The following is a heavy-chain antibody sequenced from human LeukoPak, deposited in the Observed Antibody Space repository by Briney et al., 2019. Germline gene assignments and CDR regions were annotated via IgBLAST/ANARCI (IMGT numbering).Heavy chain of an antibody. D-gene: IGHD4-17*01. Sequence: PGGSLRLSCATSGFTFSDYAMHWVRQAPGKGLEWVAIIWYDRSIKYYEESVKGRFTISRDDSKNTVYLQMNSLRVEDTALYLCARSYGDYAPDYWGQGTLVTVSS. V-gene: IGHV3-33*01. CDR2: IWYDRSIK. J-gene: IGHJ4*02. CDR1: GFTFSDYA. CDR3: ARSYGDYAPDY.